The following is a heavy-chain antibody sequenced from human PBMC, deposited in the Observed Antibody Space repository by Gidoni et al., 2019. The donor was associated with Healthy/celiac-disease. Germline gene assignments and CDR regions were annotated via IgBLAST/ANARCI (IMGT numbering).Heavy chain of an antibody. D-gene: IGHD4-17*01. CDR2: INWYGGST. CDR3: ARDIPKAVTPSREDWYFDL. J-gene: IGHJ2*01. Sequence: EVQLVESGGGVVRPGGSLRRSCAASGFTFADYGMSWVRQAPGKGLEWVSGINWYGGSTGYADSVKGRFTISRDNAKNSLYLQMNSLRAEDTASYHCARDIPKAVTPSREDWYFDLWGRGTLFTVSS. V-gene: IGHV3-20*01. CDR1: GFTFADYG.